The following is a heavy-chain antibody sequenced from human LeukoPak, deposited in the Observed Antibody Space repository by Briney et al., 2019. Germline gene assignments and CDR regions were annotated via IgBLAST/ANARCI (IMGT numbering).Heavy chain of an antibody. J-gene: IGHJ5*02. CDR1: GFTFSSYS. D-gene: IGHD2-15*01. CDR3: ARDASLYCSGKTCYWAFDL. V-gene: IGHV3-21*01. CDR2: ISSSSSYI. Sequence: GGSLRLSCAASGFTFSSYSMNWVRQAPGKGLEWVSSISSSSSYIYYADSVKGRFTISRDNAKNSLSLQMNTLRVEDTAVYYCARDASLYCSGKTCYWAFDLWGQGTPVTVSS.